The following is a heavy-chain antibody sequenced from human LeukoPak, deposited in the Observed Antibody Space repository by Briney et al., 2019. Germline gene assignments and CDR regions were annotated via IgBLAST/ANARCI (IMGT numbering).Heavy chain of an antibody. V-gene: IGHV1-2*02. D-gene: IGHD3-16*02. J-gene: IGHJ4*02. Sequence: GASVKDSCQASGYTFTGYYMHWLRPAPARGLAWMGWINPNSGGTNYAQKVQGRLTTTTDTSISTAYMELSRLRSDGTAVYYCARARGSYRYQDYWGQGTLVTVSS. CDR1: GYTFTGYY. CDR2: INPNSGGT. CDR3: ARARGSYRYQDY.